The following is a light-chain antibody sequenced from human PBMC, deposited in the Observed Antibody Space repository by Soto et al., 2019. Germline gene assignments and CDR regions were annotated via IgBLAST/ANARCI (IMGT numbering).Light chain of an antibody. CDR1: QSVSSS. Sequence: EIVVTQSPATLSVSPGERVTISCRASQSVSSSLAWYQQRPGQAPRLLIYDASSRATGIPDRFSGGGSGTDFTLTISRLEPEDFAVYYCQQFSSYPLTFGGGTKVDIK. V-gene: IGKV3-20*01. J-gene: IGKJ4*01. CDR3: QQFSSYPLT. CDR2: DAS.